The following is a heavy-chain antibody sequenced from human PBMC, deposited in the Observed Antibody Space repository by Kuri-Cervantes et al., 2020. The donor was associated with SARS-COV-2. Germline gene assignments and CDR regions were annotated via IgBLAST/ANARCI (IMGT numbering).Heavy chain of an antibody. CDR1: GFTFDRFG. Sequence: GGSLRLSCAASGFTFDRFGMHWVRQAPGKGLEWVAVISFHGTNKDYADSVKGRFTISRDNSKNTLYLQMNSLRAEDTALYYCTKGGDYNPIDYWGQGTLVTVSS. V-gene: IGHV3-30*18. CDR2: ISFHGTNK. J-gene: IGHJ4*02. D-gene: IGHD4-17*01. CDR3: TKGGDYNPIDY.